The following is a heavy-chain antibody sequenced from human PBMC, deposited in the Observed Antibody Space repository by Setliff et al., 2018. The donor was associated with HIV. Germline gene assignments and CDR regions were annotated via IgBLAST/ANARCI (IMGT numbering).Heavy chain of an antibody. D-gene: IGHD4-17*01. V-gene: IGHV1-2*02. CDR1: GYTFTGYH. J-gene: IGHJ1*01. CDR2: INPNSGGT. Sequence: GASVKVSCKASGYTFTGYHMHWVRQAPGQGLEWMGWINPNSGGTNYAQKFQGRVTMTRDKSISTAYMELSRLRSDDTAVYYCARDHGMWDYGGNSLLRDYFHNWGQGTLVTVSS. CDR3: ARDHGMWDYGGNSLLRDYFHN.